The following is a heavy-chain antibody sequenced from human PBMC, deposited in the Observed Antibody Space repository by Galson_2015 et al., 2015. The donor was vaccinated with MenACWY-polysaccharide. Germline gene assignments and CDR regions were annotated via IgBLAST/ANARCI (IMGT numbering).Heavy chain of an antibody. Sequence: SVKVSCKASGGTFSSYAISWVRQAPGQGLEWMGGIIPIFGTANYAQKFQGRVTITADESTSTAYVELSSLRSEDTAVYYCARAGAPFYYDSSGYQSYMDVWGKGTTVTVSS. J-gene: IGHJ6*03. V-gene: IGHV1-69*13. CDR3: ARAGAPFYYDSSGYQSYMDV. D-gene: IGHD3-22*01. CDR2: IIPIFGTA. CDR1: GGTFSSYA.